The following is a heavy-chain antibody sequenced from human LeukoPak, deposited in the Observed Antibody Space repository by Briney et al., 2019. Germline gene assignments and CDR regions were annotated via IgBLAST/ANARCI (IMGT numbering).Heavy chain of an antibody. CDR1: GGSISGYY. CDR3: ARSAITMVRGLIIRGWYFDL. Sequence: SETLSLTCTVPGGSISGYYWSWIRQPAGKGLEWIGRIYSSGSTNYNPSLKGRVTMSVDTSKNQFSLKLSSVTAADTAMYYCARSAITMVRGLIIRGWYFDLWGRGTLVTVSS. D-gene: IGHD3-10*01. CDR2: IYSSGST. J-gene: IGHJ2*01. V-gene: IGHV4-4*07.